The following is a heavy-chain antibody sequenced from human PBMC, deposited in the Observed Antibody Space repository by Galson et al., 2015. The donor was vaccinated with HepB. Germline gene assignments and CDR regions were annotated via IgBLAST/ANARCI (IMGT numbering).Heavy chain of an antibody. CDR3: AKDVPGPGSEYDY. CDR1: GFTFSSFG. Sequence: SLRLSCAASGFTFSSFGIHWVRQAPGKGLEWVAFIRYDGSNKYYADSVKGRFTISRDNSKNTLYLQMNSLRAEDTAVYYCAKDVPGPGSEYDYWGQGILVIVSS. CDR2: IRYDGSNK. D-gene: IGHD3-10*01. J-gene: IGHJ4*02. V-gene: IGHV3-30*02.